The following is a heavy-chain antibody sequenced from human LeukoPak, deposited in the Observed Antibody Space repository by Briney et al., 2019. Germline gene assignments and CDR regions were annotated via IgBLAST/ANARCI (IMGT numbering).Heavy chain of an antibody. CDR2: ISGSGGST. D-gene: IGHD1-26*01. V-gene: IGHV3-23*01. CDR3: AKGDGSYPTTIAFDY. Sequence: PGGSLRLSCAASGFTFSSYAMSWVRQAPGKGLEWVSAISGSGGSTYYADSVKGRFTISRDNSKDTLYLQMNSLRAEDTAVYYCAKGDGSYPTTIAFDYWGQGTLVTVSS. J-gene: IGHJ4*02. CDR1: GFTFSSYA.